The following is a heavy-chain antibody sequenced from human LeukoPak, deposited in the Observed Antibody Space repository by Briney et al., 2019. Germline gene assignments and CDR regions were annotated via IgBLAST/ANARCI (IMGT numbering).Heavy chain of an antibody. CDR1: GFTFSSYA. V-gene: IGHV3-23*01. CDR3: AKDYGYSYGYNWFDP. J-gene: IGHJ5*02. CDR2: ISGSGGST. Sequence: GRSLRLSCAASGFTFSSYAMSWVRQAPGKGLEWVSAISGSGGSTYYADSVKGRFTISRDNSKNTLYLQMNSLRAEDTAVYYCAKDYGYSYGYNWFDPWGQGTLVTVSS. D-gene: IGHD5-18*01.